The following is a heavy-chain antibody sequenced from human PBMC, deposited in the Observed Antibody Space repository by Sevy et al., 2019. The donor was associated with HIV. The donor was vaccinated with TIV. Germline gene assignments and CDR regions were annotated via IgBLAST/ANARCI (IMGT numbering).Heavy chain of an antibody. CDR2: IYHSGST. Sequence: SETLSLTCTVSGYSISSGYYGGWIRQPPGKGLEWIGSIYHSGSTYYNPSLKSRVTISVDTSKNQFSLKLSSVTAADTAVYYCARTPLRSRRRFNYYYYYGMDVWGQGTTVTVSS. CDR1: GYSISSGYY. CDR3: ARTPLRSRRRFNYYYYYGMDV. V-gene: IGHV4-38-2*02. D-gene: IGHD3-10*01. J-gene: IGHJ6*02.